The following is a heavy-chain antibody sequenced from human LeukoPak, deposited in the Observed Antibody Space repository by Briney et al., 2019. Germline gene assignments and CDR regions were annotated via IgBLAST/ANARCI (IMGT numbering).Heavy chain of an antibody. J-gene: IGHJ4*02. CDR2: ISYDGSNK. CDR1: GFTFSSYA. CDR3: ARGSRKSIPAPDKRFPPFFDC. D-gene: IGHD3-3*02. V-gene: IGHV3-30*04. Sequence: QAGGSLRLSCAASGFTFSSYAMHWVRQAPGKGLEWVAVISYDGSNKYYADSVKGRFTTYRDNSKNTLYLQMNSLRAEDTAVYYCARGSRKSIPAPDKRFPPFFDCWGQGTLVTVSS.